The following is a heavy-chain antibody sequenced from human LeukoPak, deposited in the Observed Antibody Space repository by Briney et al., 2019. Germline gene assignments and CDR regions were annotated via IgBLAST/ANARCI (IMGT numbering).Heavy chain of an antibody. CDR1: GFTFSDYY. D-gene: IGHD3-3*01. CDR2: ISSSSSTI. J-gene: IGHJ6*02. Sequence: PGGSLRLSCAASGFTFSDYYMSWIRQAPGKGLEWVSYISSSSSTIYYADSVKGRFTISRDNAKNSLYLQMNSLRDEDTAVYYCARGIPYDTLMGDYGMDVWGQGTTVTVSS. V-gene: IGHV3-11*04. CDR3: ARGIPYDTLMGDYGMDV.